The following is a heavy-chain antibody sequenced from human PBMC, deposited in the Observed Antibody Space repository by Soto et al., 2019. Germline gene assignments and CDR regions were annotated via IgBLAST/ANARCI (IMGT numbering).Heavy chain of an antibody. CDR3: ARSIMITFGGVIPHDY. CDR1: GGSLSGYY. J-gene: IGHJ4*02. CDR2: INHSGST. V-gene: IGHV4-34*01. Sequence: PSETLSLTCAVYGGSLSGYYWSWIRQPPGKGLEWIGEINHSGSTNYNPSLKSRVTISVDTSKNQFSLKLSSVTAADTAVYYCARSIMITFGGVIPHDYWGQGTLVTVSS. D-gene: IGHD3-16*02.